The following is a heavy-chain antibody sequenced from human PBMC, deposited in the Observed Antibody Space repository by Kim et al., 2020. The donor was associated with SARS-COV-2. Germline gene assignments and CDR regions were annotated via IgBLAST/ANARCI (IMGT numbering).Heavy chain of an antibody. CDR3: ARGHSVGAPYFDY. CDR2: ISSSSSYI. V-gene: IGHV3-21*01. D-gene: IGHD1-26*01. J-gene: IGHJ4*02. Sequence: GGSLRLSCAASGFTFSSYSMNWVRQAPGKGLEWVSSISSSSSYIYYADSVKGRFTISRDNAKNSLYLQMNSLRAEDTAVYYCARGHSVGAPYFDYWGQGTLVTVSS. CDR1: GFTFSSYS.